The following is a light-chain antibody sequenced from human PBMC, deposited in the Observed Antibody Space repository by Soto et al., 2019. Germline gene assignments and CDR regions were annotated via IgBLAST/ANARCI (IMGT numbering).Light chain of an antibody. CDR3: SSYTSSSNLV. V-gene: IGLV2-14*01. J-gene: IGLJ1*01. CDR2: EVS. Sequence: QSVLTQPASVSGSPGQSITISCTGTSSDIGGYNYVPWYQQHPGKAPKLMIHEVSNRPSGISNRFSGSKSGNTASLTISGLQAEDEADYYCSSYTSSSNLVFGTGTKVTVL. CDR1: SSDIGGYNY.